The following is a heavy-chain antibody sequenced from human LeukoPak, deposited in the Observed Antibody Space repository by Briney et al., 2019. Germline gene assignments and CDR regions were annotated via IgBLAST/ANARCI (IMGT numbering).Heavy chain of an antibody. Sequence: QPGRSLRLSCAASGFTFSSYGMHWVRQAPGKGLEWVAVISYDGSNKYHADSVKGRFTISRDNSKNTLYLQMNSLRAEDTAVYYCANSTAMYLWGQGTLVTVSS. V-gene: IGHV3-30*18. CDR1: GFTFSSYG. CDR2: ISYDGSNK. D-gene: IGHD5-18*01. CDR3: ANSTAMYL. J-gene: IGHJ5*02.